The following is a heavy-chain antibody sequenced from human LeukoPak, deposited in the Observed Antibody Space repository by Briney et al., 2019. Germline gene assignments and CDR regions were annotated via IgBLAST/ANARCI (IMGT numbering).Heavy chain of an antibody. Sequence: GGSLRLSCAASGFTFSSYSMNWVRQAPGKGLEWVSYISSSSSTIYYADSVKGRFTISRDNAKNSLYLQMNSLRAEDTAVYYCARSSGRESGRAFDIWGQGTMVTVSS. CDR3: ARSSGRESGRAFDI. V-gene: IGHV3-48*01. J-gene: IGHJ3*02. CDR2: ISSSSSTI. D-gene: IGHD3-22*01. CDR1: GFTFSSYS.